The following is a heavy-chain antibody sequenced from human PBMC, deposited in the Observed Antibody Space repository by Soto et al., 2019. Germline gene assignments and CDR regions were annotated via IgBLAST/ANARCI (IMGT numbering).Heavy chain of an antibody. V-gene: IGHV3-23*01. Sequence: PGGSLRLSCECSGFTVSSNRMSWVRQAPGKGLEWVSVISGSDDSTYYADSVKDRFTISRDNSKNTLYLQMNSLRAEDTAVYYCAKRSSSSTFDYWGQGTLVTVSS. CDR3: AKRSSSSTFDY. J-gene: IGHJ4*02. D-gene: IGHD6-6*01. CDR2: ISGSDDST. CDR1: GFTVSSNR.